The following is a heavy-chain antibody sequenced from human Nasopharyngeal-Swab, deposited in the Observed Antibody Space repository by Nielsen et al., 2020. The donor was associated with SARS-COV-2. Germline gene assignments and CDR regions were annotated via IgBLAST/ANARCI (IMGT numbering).Heavy chain of an antibody. CDR1: GFTFSTLW. Sequence: GESPKIPCAAPGFTFSTLWMSWVRQAPGKGPEWVANIKHDGGDENYVVSVKGRFTISRDNAKNLLYLQMNSLRAEDTGVYYFARDPYSTPPDYWGQGTLVTVSS. V-gene: IGHV3-7*01. J-gene: IGHJ4*02. CDR3: ARDPYSTPPDY. D-gene: IGHD6-13*01. CDR2: IKHDGGDE.